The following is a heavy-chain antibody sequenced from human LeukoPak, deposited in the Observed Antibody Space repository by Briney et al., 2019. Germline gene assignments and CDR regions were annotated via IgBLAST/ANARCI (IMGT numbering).Heavy chain of an antibody. CDR3: VKDYSTIPAAANPLFDY. D-gene: IGHD6-13*01. J-gene: IGHJ4*02. CDR1: GFTFSCYA. V-gene: IGHV3-23*01. Sequence: PGGSLRLSCEASGFTFSCYAVTWVRQAPGKGLEWVSGITGSGDTTFYADSAKGRFTISRDNSKNTLYLQMHSLRAEDTAVYYCVKDYSTIPAAANPLFDYWGQGALVTVSS. CDR2: ITGSGDTT.